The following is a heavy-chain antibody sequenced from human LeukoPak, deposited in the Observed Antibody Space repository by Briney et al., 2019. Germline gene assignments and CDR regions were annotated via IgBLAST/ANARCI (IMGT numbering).Heavy chain of an antibody. CDR3: ARRPGDYSNFNWFGP. CDR2: ISYSGST. V-gene: IGHV4-39*02. Sequence: SETLSLTCTVSGGSISGTSFYWGWIRQPPGKGLEWVGSISYSGSTYYNPSLKSRVTISLDTSKNHFSLNLSSVTASDTAVCYCARRPGDYSNFNWFGPWGQGTLVTVSS. CDR1: GGSISGTSFY. J-gene: IGHJ5*02. D-gene: IGHD4-11*01.